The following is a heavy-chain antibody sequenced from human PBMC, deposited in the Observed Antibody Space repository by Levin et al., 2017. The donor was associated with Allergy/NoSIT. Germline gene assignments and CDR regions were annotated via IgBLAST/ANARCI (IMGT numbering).Heavy chain of an antibody. Sequence: PGESLKISCAASGFTFSSYAMSWVRQAPGKGLEWVSAISGTDGTTYYADSVKGRFTISRDNSKNTLYLQVNSLRAEDTAVYYCARPWLVFDSYFDYWGQGTLVTVSS. CDR1: GFTFSSYA. V-gene: IGHV3-23*01. CDR2: ISGTDGTT. CDR3: ARPWLVFDSYFDY. D-gene: IGHD6-19*01. J-gene: IGHJ4*02.